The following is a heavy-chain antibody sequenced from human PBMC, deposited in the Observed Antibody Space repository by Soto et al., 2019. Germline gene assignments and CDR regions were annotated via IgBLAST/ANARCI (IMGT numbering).Heavy chain of an antibody. CDR2: INPSGGST. V-gene: IGHV1-46*01. J-gene: IGHJ6*02. CDR1: GYTFTSYY. CDR3: ARVLLFVGATASGGMDV. Sequence: ASVKVSCKASGYTFTSYYMHWVRQAPGQGLEWMGIINPSGGSTSYAQKFQGRVTMTRDTSTSTVYMELSSLRSEDTAVYYCARVLLFVGATASGGMDVWGQGTTVTVSS. D-gene: IGHD1-26*01.